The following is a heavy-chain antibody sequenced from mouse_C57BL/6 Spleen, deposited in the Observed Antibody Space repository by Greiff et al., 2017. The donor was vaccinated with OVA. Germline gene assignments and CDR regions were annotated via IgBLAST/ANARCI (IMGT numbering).Heavy chain of an antibody. CDR2: INPSNGGT. J-gene: IGHJ4*01. V-gene: IGHV1-53*01. D-gene: IGHD2-2*01. CDR1: GYTFTSYW. CDR3: ARKRLMVTTTAYAMDY. Sequence: VQLQQSGTELVKPGASVKLSCKASGYTFTSYWMHWVKQRPGQGLEWIGNINPSNGGTNYNEKFKSKATLTVDKSSSTAYMQLSSLTSEDSAVYYCARKRLMVTTTAYAMDYWGQGTSVTVSS.